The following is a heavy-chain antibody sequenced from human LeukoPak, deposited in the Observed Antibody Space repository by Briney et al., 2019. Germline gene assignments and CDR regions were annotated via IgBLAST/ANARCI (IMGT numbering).Heavy chain of an antibody. CDR1: GDSISSTTYF. CDR2: IYYSGST. V-gene: IGHV4-61*01. Sequence: SETLSLTCTVSGDSISSTTYFWSWTRQPPGKGLEWIGHIYYSGSTNYNPSLKSRVTVSVDTSKNQFSLKLSSVTAADTAVYYCARGAGNYYFYGMDVWGQGTTVTVSS. CDR3: ARGAGNYYFYGMDV. J-gene: IGHJ6*02.